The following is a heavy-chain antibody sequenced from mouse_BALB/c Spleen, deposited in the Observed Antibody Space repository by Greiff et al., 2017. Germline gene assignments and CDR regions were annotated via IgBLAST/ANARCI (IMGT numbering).Heavy chain of an antibody. Sequence: QVQLKQPGAELVKPGASVKLSCKASGYTFTSYYMYWVKQRPGQGLEWIGGINPSNGGTNFNEKFKSKATLTVDKSSSTAYMQLSSLTSEDSAVYYCTRRYLYAMDYWGQGTSVTVSS. V-gene: IGHV1S81*02. CDR3: TRRYLYAMDY. J-gene: IGHJ4*01. CDR2: INPSNGGT. CDR1: GYTFTSYY. D-gene: IGHD1-1*01.